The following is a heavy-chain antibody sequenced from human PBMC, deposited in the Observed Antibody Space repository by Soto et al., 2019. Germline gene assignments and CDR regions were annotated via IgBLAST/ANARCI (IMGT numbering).Heavy chain of an antibody. V-gene: IGHV3-21*01. CDR2: ISRRSTYI. CDR1: GFTFSSFG. CDR3: GRADGIGDTPPTCSSDP. J-gene: IGHJ2*01. Sequence: EEQLVESGGGLVKVGGSLRLSCAASGFTFSSFGMNWVRQAPGKGLEWVSCISRRSTYIYSADSLKGRFTISRDDAKNFLYAKNRDGRAEHTVVFSCGRADGIGDTPPTCSSDPGGRGPPVALPS. D-gene: IGHD2-15*01.